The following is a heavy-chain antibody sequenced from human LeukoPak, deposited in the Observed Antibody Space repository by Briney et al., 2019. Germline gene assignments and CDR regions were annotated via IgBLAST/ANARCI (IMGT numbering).Heavy chain of an antibody. CDR1: GFTFRSYG. D-gene: IGHD3-3*01. CDR3: ARDNDFWSGYQLNAVDY. Sequence: PGGSLRLSCAASGFTFRSYGMHWVRQAPGKGLEWVAFIRYDGSAKYYADSAKGRFTISRDNSKNTLYLQMNSLRDEDTAVYSCARDNDFWSGYQLNAVDYWGQGILVTVSS. CDR2: IRYDGSAK. J-gene: IGHJ4*02. V-gene: IGHV3-30*02.